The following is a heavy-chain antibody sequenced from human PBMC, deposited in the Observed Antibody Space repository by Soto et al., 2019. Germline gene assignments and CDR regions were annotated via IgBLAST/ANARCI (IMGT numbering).Heavy chain of an antibody. CDR3: ARGGSSWSGAWYFDL. Sequence: QVQLQELGPGLVKPSETLSLTCTVSGGSISHYYWSWIRQPPGKGLEWIGYIYYSGSANYNPSLKSRVIISVDTSKNQFSLKLSSVTAADTAVYFCARGGSSWSGAWYFDLWGRGTLVTVSS. CDR2: IYYSGSA. D-gene: IGHD6-13*01. CDR1: GGSISHYY. V-gene: IGHV4-59*01. J-gene: IGHJ2*01.